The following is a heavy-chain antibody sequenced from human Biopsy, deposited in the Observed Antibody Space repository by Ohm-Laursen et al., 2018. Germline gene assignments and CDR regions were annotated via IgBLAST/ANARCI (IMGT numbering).Heavy chain of an antibody. Sequence: VASVKVSCKVSGYTLTELSMHWVRQSPGKGLEWMGGFAPEDGKTFYAQNFQGRVTTTEDASTDTAYMELSGLRSEDTAVYYCAAGFRTGWYWFDSWGQGTLVTVSS. CDR1: GYTLTELS. CDR3: AAGFRTGWYWFDS. CDR2: FAPEDGKT. V-gene: IGHV1-24*01. D-gene: IGHD6-19*01. J-gene: IGHJ5*01.